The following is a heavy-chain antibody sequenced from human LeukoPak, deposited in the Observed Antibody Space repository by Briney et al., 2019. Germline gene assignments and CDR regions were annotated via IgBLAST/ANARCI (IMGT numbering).Heavy chain of an antibody. D-gene: IGHD6-6*01. CDR2: ITPILGVP. J-gene: IGHJ6*03. CDR3: ARVKQLGVQYYYYYMDV. V-gene: IGHV1-69*01. CDR1: GGTFSSYA. Sequence: SVKVSCKASGGTFSSYAISWVRQAPGQGLEWMGGITPILGVPNYAQKFQGRVTITADESTSTAYMELSSLRSEDTAVYYCARVKQLGVQYYYYYMDVWGKGTTVTVSS.